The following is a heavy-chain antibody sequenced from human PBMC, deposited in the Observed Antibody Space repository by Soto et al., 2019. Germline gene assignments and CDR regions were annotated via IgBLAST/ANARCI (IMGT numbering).Heavy chain of an antibody. D-gene: IGHD3-22*01. CDR3: ARGLPFYYDSSGYTSFDY. V-gene: IGHV1-3*01. Sequence: ASVKVSCKASGYTFTSYAMHWVRQAPGQRLEWMGWINAGNGNTKYSQKFQGRVTITRDTSASTAYMELSSLRSEDTAVYYCARGLPFYYDSSGYTSFDYWGQGTLVAVSS. CDR1: GYTFTSYA. J-gene: IGHJ4*02. CDR2: INAGNGNT.